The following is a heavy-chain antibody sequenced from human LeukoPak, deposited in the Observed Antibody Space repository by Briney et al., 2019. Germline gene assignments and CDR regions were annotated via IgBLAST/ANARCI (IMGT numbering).Heavy chain of an antibody. CDR1: GGSISSYY. CDR3: ARGRGSRSFDY. V-gene: IGHV4-59*01. Sequence: SETLSLTCTVSGGSISSYYWSWIRQPPGKGLEWIGYIYYSGSTNYNPSLKSRVTISVDTSKNQFSLKLSSVTAADTAVYYCARGRGSRSFDYWGQGTLVTVSS. CDR2: IYYSGST. D-gene: IGHD1-26*01. J-gene: IGHJ4*02.